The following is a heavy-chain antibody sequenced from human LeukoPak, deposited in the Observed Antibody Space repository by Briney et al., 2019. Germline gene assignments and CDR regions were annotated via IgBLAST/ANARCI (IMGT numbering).Heavy chain of an antibody. Sequence: GGSLRLSCAASGFTFSSYSMSWVRQAPGKGLEWVSSISSSSSYIYYADSVKGRFTISRDNAKNSLYLQMNSLRAEDTAMYYCARGSSSCFDYWGQGTLVTVSS. CDR2: ISSSSSYI. CDR3: ARGSSSCFDY. V-gene: IGHV3-21*01. D-gene: IGHD2-2*01. J-gene: IGHJ4*02. CDR1: GFTFSSYS.